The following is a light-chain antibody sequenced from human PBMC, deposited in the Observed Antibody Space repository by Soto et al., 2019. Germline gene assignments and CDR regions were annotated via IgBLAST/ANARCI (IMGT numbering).Light chain of an antibody. V-gene: IGKV3-11*01. CDR2: DAS. CDR1: QSVSSY. CDR3: QQRSNWPPWT. Sequence: EIVFTQSPATLSLSPGERATLSCRASQSVSSYLAWYQQKPGQAPRLLIYDASSRATGIPARFSGSGSGTDFTLTISSLEPEDFAVYYCQQRSNWPPWTFGQGTKVDIK. J-gene: IGKJ1*01.